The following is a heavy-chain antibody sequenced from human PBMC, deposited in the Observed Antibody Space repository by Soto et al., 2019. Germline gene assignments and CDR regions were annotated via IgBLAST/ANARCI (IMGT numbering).Heavy chain of an antibody. CDR3: ARVSGTGTTLMGWFDP. D-gene: IGHD1-7*01. V-gene: IGHV4-4*07. CDR1: GGSISSYY. CDR2: IYTSGST. J-gene: IGHJ5*02. Sequence: PSETLSLTCTVSGGSISSYYWSWIRQPAGKGLEWIGRIYTSGSTNYNPSLKSRVTMSVDTSKNQFSLKLSSVTAADTAVYHCARVSGTGTTLMGWFDPWGQGTLVTVSS.